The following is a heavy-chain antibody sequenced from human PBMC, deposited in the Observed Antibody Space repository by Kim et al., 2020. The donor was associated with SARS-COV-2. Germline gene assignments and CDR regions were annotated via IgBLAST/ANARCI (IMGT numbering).Heavy chain of an antibody. D-gene: IGHD2-21*02. Sequence: GGSLRLSCAASGFTFSSYGMHWVRQAPGKGLEWVAVIWYDGSNKYYADSVKGRFTISRDNSKNTLYLQMNSLRAEDTAVYYCARDARPLCGGDCYSYFDYWGQGTLVTVSS. CDR3: ARDARPLCGGDCYSYFDY. J-gene: IGHJ4*02. V-gene: IGHV3-33*08. CDR2: IWYDGSNK. CDR1: GFTFSSYG.